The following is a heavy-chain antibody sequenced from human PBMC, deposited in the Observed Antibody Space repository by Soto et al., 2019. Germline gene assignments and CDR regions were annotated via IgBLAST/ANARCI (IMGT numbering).Heavy chain of an antibody. D-gene: IGHD7-27*01. CDR1: GGSVTSGGYY. J-gene: IGHJ5*01. V-gene: IGHV4-31*03. CDR2: IYSSGDT. Sequence: QVQLQESGPGLVRPSQTLSLTCTVSGGSVTSGGYYWSWIRHCPGKGLEWIGYIYSSGDTNYNPFLNRRVAMSVDTSKNQFSLQLTSVTVADTAIYYGTRDWGPPVTHWYDSWGQGILVTVSS. CDR3: TRDWGPPVTHWYDS.